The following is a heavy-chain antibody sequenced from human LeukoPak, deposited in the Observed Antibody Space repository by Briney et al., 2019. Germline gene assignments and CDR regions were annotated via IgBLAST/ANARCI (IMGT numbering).Heavy chain of an antibody. CDR3: ARDQGENYDSSGYYPY. Sequence: GGSLRLSCAATGFTFSNYAIHWGRQAPGKGLEWVAFISDDGSRQHYADSVKGRFTISRDNTKNSLYLQMNSLRAEDTAVYYCARDQGENYDSSGYYPYWGQGTLVTVSS. D-gene: IGHD3-22*01. J-gene: IGHJ4*02. V-gene: IGHV3-30-3*01. CDR2: ISDDGSRQ. CDR1: GFTFSNYA.